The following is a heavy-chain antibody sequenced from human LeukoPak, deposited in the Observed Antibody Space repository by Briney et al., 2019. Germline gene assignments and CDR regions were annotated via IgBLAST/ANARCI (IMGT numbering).Heavy chain of an antibody. CDR3: ARDQDGYAAFDI. Sequence: SETLSLTCTVSGGSISSGGYYWSWIRQHPGKGLEWIGYIYYSGTTYYNPSLKSRVTISVDTSKNHFSLKLSSVTAADTAVYYCARDQDGYAAFDIWGQGTMVTVSS. V-gene: IGHV4-31*03. D-gene: IGHD5-24*01. CDR2: IYYSGTT. CDR1: GGSISSGGYY. J-gene: IGHJ3*02.